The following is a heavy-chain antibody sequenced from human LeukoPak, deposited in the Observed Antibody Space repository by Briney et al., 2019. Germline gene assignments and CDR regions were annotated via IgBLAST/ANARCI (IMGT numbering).Heavy chain of an antibody. CDR3: ARRATALDH. Sequence: SETLSLTCTVSGASISRYYWSWIRQPPGKGLEWIGYFHHSGNTNYNPSLSSRITMSVDTSKNQFSLKLNSVTAADTAIYYCARRATALDHWGQGTLVTVSS. CDR2: FHHSGNT. J-gene: IGHJ4*02. CDR1: GASISRYY. D-gene: IGHD6-13*01. V-gene: IGHV4-59*08.